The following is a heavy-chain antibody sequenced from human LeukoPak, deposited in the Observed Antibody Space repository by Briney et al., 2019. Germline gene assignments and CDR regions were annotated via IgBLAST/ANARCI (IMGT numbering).Heavy chain of an antibody. Sequence: GASVKVSCKASGYTFTSYAMNWVRQAPGQGLEWMGGFDPEDGETIYAQKFQGRVTMTRDTSTSTVYMELSSLRSEDTAVYYCARGTGVVAGNFDCWGQGTLVTVSS. J-gene: IGHJ4*02. D-gene: IGHD1-14*01. CDR1: GYTFTSYA. CDR2: FDPEDGET. V-gene: IGHV1-46*01. CDR3: ARGTGVVAGNFDC.